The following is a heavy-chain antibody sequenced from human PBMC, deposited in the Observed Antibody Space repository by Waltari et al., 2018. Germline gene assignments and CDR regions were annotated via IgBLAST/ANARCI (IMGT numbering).Heavy chain of an antibody. CDR1: GYTFTSYG. CDR2: TEPYTVNQ. Sequence: QVQLVQSGAEVKKPGASVKVSCKASGYTFTSYGISWVRQAPGQGLEWMGWTEPYTVNQNNARKLQGRVTMTTDTSTSTAYMELRSLRSDDTALYYCARGEAEYYDFWSGYWGSSYFDYWGQGTLVTVSS. J-gene: IGHJ4*02. CDR3: ARGEAEYYDFWSGYWGSSYFDY. D-gene: IGHD3-3*01. V-gene: IGHV1-18*01.